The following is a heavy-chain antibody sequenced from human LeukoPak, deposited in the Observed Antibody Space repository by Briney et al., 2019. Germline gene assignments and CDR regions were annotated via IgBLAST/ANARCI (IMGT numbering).Heavy chain of an antibody. J-gene: IGHJ4*02. CDR3: ARPKEYYYGSGSYFH. V-gene: IGHV1-69*04. CDR1: GGTFSSYA. Sequence: SVKASCKASGGTFSSYAISWVRQAPGQGLEWMGRIIPILGIANYAQKSQGRVTITADKSTSTAYMELSSLRSEDTAVYYCARPKEYYYGSGSYFHWGQGTLVTVSS. CDR2: IIPILGIA. D-gene: IGHD3-10*01.